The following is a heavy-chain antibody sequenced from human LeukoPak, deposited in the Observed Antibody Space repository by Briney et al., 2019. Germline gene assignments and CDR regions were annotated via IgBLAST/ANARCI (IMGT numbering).Heavy chain of an antibody. CDR1: GGSISSYY. D-gene: IGHD6-19*01. Sequence: SETLSLTCTVSGGSISSYYWSWIRQPAGKGLEWIGRIYSRGSTNYNPSLQSRVTMSVDTSKNQISLRLNSVTAADTAVYYCARDPMARTFRAFDIWGQGTMVTVSS. CDR3: ARDPMARTFRAFDI. V-gene: IGHV4-4*07. CDR2: IYSRGST. J-gene: IGHJ3*02.